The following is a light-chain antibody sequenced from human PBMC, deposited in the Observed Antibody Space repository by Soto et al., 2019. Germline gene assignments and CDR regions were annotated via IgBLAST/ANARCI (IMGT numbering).Light chain of an antibody. CDR1: SSNIGAGYD. Sequence: QSVLTQPPSVSGAPGQRVTISCTGSSSNIGAGYDVHWYQQLPGTAPKLLIYGNSNRPSGVPDRFSGSKSGTSASLAITGLQAEDEADDYCQSYDSSLSGPVFGGGTKVTVL. V-gene: IGLV1-40*01. CDR3: QSYDSSLSGPV. CDR2: GNS. J-gene: IGLJ2*01.